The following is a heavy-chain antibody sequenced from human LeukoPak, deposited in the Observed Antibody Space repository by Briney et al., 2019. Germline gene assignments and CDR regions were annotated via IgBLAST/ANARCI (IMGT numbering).Heavy chain of an antibody. CDR3: ARDQTSDGRHDAFDI. V-gene: IGHV4-59*12. Sequence: SETLSLTCTVSGGSISSYYWSWIRQPPGKGLEWIASGDYSGGTYYNPSLESRVAISADMSKNQFSLKLTSVTGADTAVYYCARDQTSDGRHDAFDIWGQGTVVTVSS. CDR1: GGSISSYY. CDR2: GDYSGGT. J-gene: IGHJ3*02.